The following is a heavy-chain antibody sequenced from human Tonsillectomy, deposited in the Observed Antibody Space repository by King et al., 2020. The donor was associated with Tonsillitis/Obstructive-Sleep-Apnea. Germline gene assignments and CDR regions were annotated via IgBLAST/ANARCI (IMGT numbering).Heavy chain of an antibody. D-gene: IGHD3-10*01. J-gene: IGHJ6*02. V-gene: IGHV3-23*04. CDR2: ISGSGVTP. CDR3: AKYGSGEILSSDHYYYYGMDV. CDR1: RFTFINYA. Sequence: VQLVESGGGLVQPGGSLRLSCVASRFTFINYAMSWVRQAPGKGLEWVSAISGSGVTPYYADSVKGRFTISRDNSKNTLYLQMNSLRAEDTAVYYCAKYGSGEILSSDHYYYYGMDVWGQGTTVTVSS.